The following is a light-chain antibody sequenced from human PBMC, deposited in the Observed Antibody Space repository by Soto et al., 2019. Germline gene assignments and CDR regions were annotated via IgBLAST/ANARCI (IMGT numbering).Light chain of an antibody. Sequence: QMTQSPSCLCESVGDRLSVTGRASQVITNDLGWYQQKQGKAPKRLIYAASTLQSGVPSRFRGSGSGTELTITISSMKNEDVETYYCLQLNTYTWTFGHGTKVDIK. CDR2: AAS. V-gene: IGKV1-17*01. CDR3: LQLNTYTWT. CDR1: QVITND. J-gene: IGKJ1*01.